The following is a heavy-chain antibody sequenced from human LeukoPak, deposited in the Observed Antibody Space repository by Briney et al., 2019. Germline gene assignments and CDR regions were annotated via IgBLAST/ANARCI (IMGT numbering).Heavy chain of an antibody. Sequence: PGGSLRLSCVASGFIFSDHYMDWVRQAPGKGLEWVGRIRSKTSGGTTDYAAPVKGRFAISREDSKNTLYLQMNSLKTEDAAVYYCTTEGYTYGYHSFDIWGQGTMVTVSS. J-gene: IGHJ3*02. V-gene: IGHV3-15*01. CDR1: GFIFSDHY. CDR2: IRSKTSGGTT. D-gene: IGHD5-18*01. CDR3: TTEGYTYGYHSFDI.